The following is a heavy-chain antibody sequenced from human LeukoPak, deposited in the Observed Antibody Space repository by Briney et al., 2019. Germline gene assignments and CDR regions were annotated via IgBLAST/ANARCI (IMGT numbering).Heavy chain of an antibody. J-gene: IGHJ4*02. CDR2: ISAYNGYT. V-gene: IGHV1-18*01. Sequence: ASVKVSCKASGYTFTTYGIIWVRQAPGQGLEWMGWISAYNGYTNYAQNFQGRVTMTTDTSTSTAYMELRSLRSDDTAVYYCARDSSAYYYGYWGQGTLVTVSS. D-gene: IGHD3-22*01. CDR1: GYTFTTYG. CDR3: ARDSSAYYYGY.